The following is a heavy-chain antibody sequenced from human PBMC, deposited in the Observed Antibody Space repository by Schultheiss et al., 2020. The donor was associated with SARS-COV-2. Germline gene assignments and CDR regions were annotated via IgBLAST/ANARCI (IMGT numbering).Heavy chain of an antibody. V-gene: IGHV4-39*01. CDR1: GGSISSSNYY. CDR3: ARALRGRYSGSYYIDY. CDR2: IYYSGTT. D-gene: IGHD1-26*01. Sequence: SQTLSLTCTVSGGSISSSNYYWGWIRQPPGKGLEWIGSIYYSGTTNYNPSLKSRVTISVDTSKNQFSLKLSSVTAADTAVYYCARALRGRYSGSYYIDYWGQGTLVTVSS. J-gene: IGHJ4*02.